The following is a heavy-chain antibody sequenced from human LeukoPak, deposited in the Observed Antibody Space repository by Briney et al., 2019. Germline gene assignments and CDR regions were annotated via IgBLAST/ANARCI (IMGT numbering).Heavy chain of an antibody. CDR3: ARGRYSSDY. CDR1: GGSISSGSYY. J-gene: IGHJ4*02. D-gene: IGHD6-13*01. Sequence: SQTLSLTCTVSGGSISSGSYYWNWIRQPAGKGLEWIGRIYTSGSTNYNPSLKSRVTISVDTSKNQFSLKLSSVTAADTAVYYCARGRYSSDYWGQGTLVTVSS. V-gene: IGHV4-61*02. CDR2: IYTSGST.